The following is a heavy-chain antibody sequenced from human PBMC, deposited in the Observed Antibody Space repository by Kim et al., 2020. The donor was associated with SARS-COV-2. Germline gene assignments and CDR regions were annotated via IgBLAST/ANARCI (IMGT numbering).Heavy chain of an antibody. CDR3: ARTTSGSYHAAFDI. D-gene: IGHD1-26*01. CDR1: GGSNSGNTYY. Sequence: SETLSLTCTVSGGSNSGNTYYWGWIRQAPGKGLEWIGNIFYDGTTYYNPSLKSRVTISIDTSQNQFSLKLSSATAADTAMHFCARTTSGSYHAAFDIWG. J-gene: IGHJ3*02. CDR2: IFYDGTT. V-gene: IGHV4-39*01.